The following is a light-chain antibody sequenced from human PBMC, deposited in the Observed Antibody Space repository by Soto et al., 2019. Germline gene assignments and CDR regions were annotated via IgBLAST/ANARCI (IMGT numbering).Light chain of an antibody. CDR2: GAS. CDR1: QSVSSN. V-gene: IGKV3-15*01. J-gene: IGKJ1*01. Sequence: EIVMTQSPPTLSVSPGDRATLSCRASQSVSSNLAWYQQRPGQAPRLLIYGASTRATGIPARFSGSGSGTEFTLTISSLQSEDFAVYYCQRYNKWPPETFGQGTKVEIK. CDR3: QRYNKWPPET.